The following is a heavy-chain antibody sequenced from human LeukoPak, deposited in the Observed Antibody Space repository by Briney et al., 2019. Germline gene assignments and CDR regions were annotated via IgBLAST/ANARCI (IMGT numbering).Heavy chain of an antibody. Sequence: SQTLSLTCTVSGGSISGGGYYWSWIRQHPGKGLEWIGYIYYSGSTDYNPSLQSRFTMSVDTSKNQFSLKLSSVTAADTAVYYCASADYDMAFDIWGQGTMVTVSS. CDR2: IYYSGST. D-gene: IGHD3-9*01. CDR1: GGSISGGGYY. J-gene: IGHJ3*02. CDR3: ASADYDMAFDI. V-gene: IGHV4-31*03.